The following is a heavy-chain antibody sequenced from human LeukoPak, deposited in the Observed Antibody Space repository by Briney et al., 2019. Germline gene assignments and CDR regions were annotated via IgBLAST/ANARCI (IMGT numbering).Heavy chain of an antibody. CDR2: IYPGDSDT. D-gene: IGHD2-15*01. Sequence: GESLKISCKGSGYSFTSYWIGWVRQMPGKGLEWMGIIYPGDSDTRYSPSFQGQVTISADKSISTAYLQWSSLKASDTAMYYCAINLHCSGGSCYSISSHYYYYGMDVWGKGTTVTVSS. CDR3: AINLHCSGGSCYSISSHYYYYGMDV. CDR1: GYSFTSYW. J-gene: IGHJ6*04. V-gene: IGHV5-51*01.